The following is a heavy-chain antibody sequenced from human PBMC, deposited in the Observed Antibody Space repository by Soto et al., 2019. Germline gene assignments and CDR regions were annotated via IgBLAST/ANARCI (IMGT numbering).Heavy chain of an antibody. CDR1: GGTFSSYT. J-gene: IGHJ6*02. Sequence: QVQLVQSGAEVKKPGSSVKVSCKASGGTFSSYTISWVRQAPGQGLEWMGRIIPILGIANYAQKFQGRDTITADKSTSTAYMGLSSLRSEDTAVYYCARAHGVQLERRGYYDCGMDVWGQGTTVTVSS. V-gene: IGHV1-69*02. CDR2: IIPILGIA. D-gene: IGHD1-1*01. CDR3: ARAHGVQLERRGYYDCGMDV.